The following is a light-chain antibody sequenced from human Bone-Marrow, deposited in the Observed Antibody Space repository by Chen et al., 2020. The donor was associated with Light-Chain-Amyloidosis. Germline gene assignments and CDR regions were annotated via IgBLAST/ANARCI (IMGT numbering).Light chain of an antibody. Sequence: QSALTQPASVSGSPGQSIPISCTGTSSDVGGDNHVSWYQQHPDKAPKLMIYEVTNRPSWVPDRFSGSKSDNTASLTLSGLHTEYEADYFGSSYPWTNTLVFGSGTRVTVL. V-gene: IGLV2-14*01. J-gene: IGLJ1*01. CDR2: EVT. CDR1: SSDVGGDNH. CDR3: SSYPWTNTLV.